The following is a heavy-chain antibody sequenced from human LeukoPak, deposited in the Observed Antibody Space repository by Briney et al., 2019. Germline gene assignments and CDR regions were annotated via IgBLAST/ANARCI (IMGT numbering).Heavy chain of an antibody. J-gene: IGHJ4*02. CDR3: AKLLSNSGRFLY. CDR1: GYSISSGYY. V-gene: IGHV4-38-2*02. D-gene: IGHD4-23*01. Sequence: SETLSLTCTVSGYSISSGYYWGWIRQPPGKGLEWIGSIYHSGSTYYNPSLKSRVTISVDTSKNEFSLNLSSVTAADTAVYYCAKLLSNSGRFLYWGQGTLVTVSS. CDR2: IYHSGST.